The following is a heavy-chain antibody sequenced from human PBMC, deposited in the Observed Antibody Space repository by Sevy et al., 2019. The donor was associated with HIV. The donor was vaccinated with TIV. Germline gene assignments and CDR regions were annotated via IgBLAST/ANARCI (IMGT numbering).Heavy chain of an antibody. J-gene: IGHJ3*02. CDR2: INHSGST. V-gene: IGHV4-34*01. Sequence: SETLSLTCAVYGGSFSGYYWSWIRQPPGKGLEWIGAINHSGSTNYNPSLKSRVTISVDTSKNQFSLKLTSVTAADTAVYYCARGGVVGYSYGYRWHAFDIWGQGTMVTVSS. D-gene: IGHD5-18*01. CDR3: ARGGVVGYSYGYRWHAFDI. CDR1: GGSFSGYY.